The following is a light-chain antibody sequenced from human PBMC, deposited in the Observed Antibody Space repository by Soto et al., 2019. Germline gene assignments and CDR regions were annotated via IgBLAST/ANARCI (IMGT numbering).Light chain of an antibody. J-gene: IGKJ5*01. CDR3: QHYLSYPIT. V-gene: IGKV1-5*03. CDR2: KAS. Sequence: DIQMTQSPSTLSASVGDRVTITCRASQSLSSWLAWYQQKAGKAPKSLIYKASSLESGVPSRFSGSGSGTEFTLTIRSLQPDDFATYYCQHYLSYPITFGQGTRLEIK. CDR1: QSLSSW.